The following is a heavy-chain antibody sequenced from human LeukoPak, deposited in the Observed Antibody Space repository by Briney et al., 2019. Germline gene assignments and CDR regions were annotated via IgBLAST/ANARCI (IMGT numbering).Heavy chain of an antibody. D-gene: IGHD2-2*01. Sequence: PGGSLRLSCAASGFTFSSYWMSWVRQAPGKGLEWVANIKQDGSEKYYVDSVKGRFTISRDNSKNTLYLQMNSLRAEDTAVYYCAREARPAAITWFDPWGQGTLVTVSS. J-gene: IGHJ5*02. CDR3: AREARPAAITWFDP. V-gene: IGHV3-7*01. CDR1: GFTFSSYW. CDR2: IKQDGSEK.